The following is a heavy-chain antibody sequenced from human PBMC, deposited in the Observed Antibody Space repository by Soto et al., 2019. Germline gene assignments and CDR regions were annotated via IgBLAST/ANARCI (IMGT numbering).Heavy chain of an antibody. CDR2: ISGSGGST. J-gene: IGHJ4*02. Sequence: EVQLLESGGGLVQPGGSLRLSCAASGFTFSSYAMSWVRQAPGKGLEWVSAISGSGGSTYYADSVKGRFTISRDNSKNTPYMQMNSLRAEDTAVYYCAKGLVGVVVAATGSYWGQGTLVTVSS. CDR3: AKGLVGVVVAATGSY. V-gene: IGHV3-23*01. D-gene: IGHD2-15*01. CDR1: GFTFSSYA.